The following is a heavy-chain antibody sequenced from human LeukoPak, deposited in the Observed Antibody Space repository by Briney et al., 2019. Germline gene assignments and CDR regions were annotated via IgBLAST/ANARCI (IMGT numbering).Heavy chain of an antibody. V-gene: IGHV3-30-3*01. CDR2: ISYDGSNK. CDR1: GFTFSSYA. J-gene: IGHJ4*02. Sequence: GGSLRLSCAASGFTFSSYAMHWVRQAPGKGLGWVAVISYDGSNKYYADSVKGRFTISRDNSKNTLYLQMNSLRAEDTAVYYCARDRYYASSGYLNYWGQGTLVTVSS. CDR3: ARDRYYASSGYLNY. D-gene: IGHD3-22*01.